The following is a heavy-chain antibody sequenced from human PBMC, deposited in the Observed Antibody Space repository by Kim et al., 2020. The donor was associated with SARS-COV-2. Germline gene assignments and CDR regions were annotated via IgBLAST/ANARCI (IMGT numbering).Heavy chain of an antibody. D-gene: IGHD1-7*01. CDR3: ARDRTTFIDY. J-gene: IGHJ4*02. CDR2: INHSGST. CDR1: GGSFSGYY. V-gene: IGHV4-34*01. Sequence: SETLSLTCAVYGGSFSGYYWSWIRQPPGKGLEWIGEINHSGSTNYNPSLKSRVTISVDTSKNQFSLKLSSVTAADTAVYYCARDRTTFIDYWGQGTLVT.